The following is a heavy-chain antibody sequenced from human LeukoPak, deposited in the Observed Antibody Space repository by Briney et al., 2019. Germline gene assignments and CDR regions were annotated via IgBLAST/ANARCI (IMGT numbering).Heavy chain of an antibody. CDR1: GYTLTSYY. D-gene: IGHD2-2*02. Sequence: APGEGSFQASGYTLTSYYMHWGGPAPGQGVEWVGIIKPSGGSTSYAQKFQGRVTMTRDTSTSTVYMELSSLRSEDTAVYYCARRAYCSSTSCYTLNYFDYWGQGTLVTVSS. CDR3: ARRAYCSSTSCYTLNYFDY. J-gene: IGHJ4*02. V-gene: IGHV1-46*01. CDR2: IKPSGGST.